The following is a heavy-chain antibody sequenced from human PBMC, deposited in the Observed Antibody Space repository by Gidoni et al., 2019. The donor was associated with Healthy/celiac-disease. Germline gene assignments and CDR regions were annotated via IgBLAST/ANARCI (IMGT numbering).Heavy chain of an antibody. Sequence: HLQLQESGPGLVKPSETLSLTCTVPGGPISSSSYYWGWIRQPPGKGLEWIGSSYYSGSTYYNPSLKSRVTISVDTSKNQFSLKLSSVTAADTAVYYCARDMGGPWSIVGAPSWVYWGQGTLVTVSS. J-gene: IGHJ4*02. CDR1: GGPISSSSYY. CDR2: SYYSGST. D-gene: IGHD1-26*01. CDR3: ARDMGGPWSIVGAPSWVY. V-gene: IGHV4-39*07.